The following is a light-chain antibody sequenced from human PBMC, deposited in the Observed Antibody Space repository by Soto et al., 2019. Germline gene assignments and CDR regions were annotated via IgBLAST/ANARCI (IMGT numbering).Light chain of an antibody. CDR2: GAS. CDR1: QSVSNNY. CDR3: QQYNSRRR. Sequence: EIVLTQSPGTLSLSPGERATHSCRASQSVSNNYLAWYQQKPGQAPRLLIYGASNRATGIPDMFSGSGSGTDVALTTSRLEPEDFAVYYWQQYNSRRRFGQGTKVEMK. V-gene: IGKV3-20*01. J-gene: IGKJ1*01.